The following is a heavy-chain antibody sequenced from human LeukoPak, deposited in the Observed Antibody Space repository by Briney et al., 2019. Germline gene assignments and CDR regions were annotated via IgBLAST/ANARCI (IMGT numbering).Heavy chain of an antibody. CDR3: ARESSGGYYFGVFDI. D-gene: IGHD3-22*01. J-gene: IGHJ3*02. CDR2: ISSSGSTM. V-gene: IGHV3-48*03. Sequence: GGSLRLSCAASGFTFSSYEIHWVRQAPGKGLEWVSYISSSGSTMYYADSVKGRFTISRDNAKNSLYLQMNSLRAEDTAFYYCARESSGGYYFGVFDIWGQGTMVTVSS. CDR1: GFTFSSYE.